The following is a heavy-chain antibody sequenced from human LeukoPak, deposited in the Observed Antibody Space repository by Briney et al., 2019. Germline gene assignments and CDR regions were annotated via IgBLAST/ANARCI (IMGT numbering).Heavy chain of an antibody. D-gene: IGHD4/OR15-4a*01. CDR2: IKSKLDGETA. J-gene: IGHJ4*02. V-gene: IGHV3-15*01. CDR3: AIDEPNYAPYNFDY. Sequence: GGSLRLSCAASRFTFSNAWMNWVRQAPGKGLEWVGRIKSKLDGETADYAAPVEGRFTISRDDSNNMVYLQMHSLKIEDTAVYYCAIDEPNYAPYNFDYWGQGTLVTVSS. CDR1: RFTFSNAW.